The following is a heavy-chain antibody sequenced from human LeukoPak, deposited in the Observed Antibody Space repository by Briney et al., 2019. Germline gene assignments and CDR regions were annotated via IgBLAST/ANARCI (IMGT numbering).Heavy chain of an antibody. D-gene: IGHD6-13*01. CDR1: GVSINAYW. Sequence: SETLSLTCTLSGVSINAYWWSWIRQPPGKGLEWIGYISSSGSTNYNPSLKSRVTISLATSKTHFSLNLNSVTAADTAVYYCAGLHFAASEEFDPWGQGNLVTVSS. V-gene: IGHV4-59*08. CDR3: AGLHFAASEEFDP. CDR2: ISSSGST. J-gene: IGHJ5*02.